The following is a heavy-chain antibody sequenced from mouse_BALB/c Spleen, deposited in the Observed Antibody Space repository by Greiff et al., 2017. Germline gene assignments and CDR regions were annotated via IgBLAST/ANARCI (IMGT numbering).Heavy chain of an antibody. V-gene: IGHV1S81*02. CDR2: INPSNGRT. CDR3: ARRSSYYGSAMDY. J-gene: IGHJ4*01. Sequence: VQLQQPGAELVKPGASVKLSCKASGYTFTSYWMHWVKQRPGQGLEWIGEINPSNGRTNYNEKFKSKATLTVDKSSSTAYMHLNSLTSEDSAVYYCARRSSYYGSAMDYWGQGTSVTVSS. D-gene: IGHD1-1*01. CDR1: GYTFTSYW.